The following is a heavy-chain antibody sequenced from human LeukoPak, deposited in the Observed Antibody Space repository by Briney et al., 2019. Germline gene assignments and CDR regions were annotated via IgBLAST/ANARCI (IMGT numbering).Heavy chain of an antibody. D-gene: IGHD3-3*01. CDR2: IFSGSST. V-gene: IGHV3-53*01. J-gene: IGHJ5*02. CDR3: WRERIFGVVVSNWFDP. Sequence: GGSLTLSCAVSGYTVSSNYISWVRQAPRGGREGGFVIFSGSSTYYANPVKGRFTLSRDNSKNKQFSQKKSLVTADPAVDYSWRERIFGVVVSNWFDPWGQGTLVTVSS. CDR1: GYTVSSNY.